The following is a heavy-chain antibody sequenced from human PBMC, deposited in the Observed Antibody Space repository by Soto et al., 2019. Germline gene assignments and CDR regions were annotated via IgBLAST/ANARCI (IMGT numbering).Heavy chain of an antibody. CDR1: GYNFIGYY. V-gene: IGHV1-2*02. J-gene: IGHJ4*02. CDR2: INPNSGDT. CDR3: ARGNMVSFGDLQGFDY. Sequence: QVQLVQSGAELKKPGASLKVSCKASGYNFIGYYIHWVRQAPGQGLEWMGWINPNSGDTNFAQKFQGRITMTRDTSISTTYMEMNRLTSDDTAVYYCARGNMVSFGDLQGFDYWGQGTPVTVSS. D-gene: IGHD3-16*01.